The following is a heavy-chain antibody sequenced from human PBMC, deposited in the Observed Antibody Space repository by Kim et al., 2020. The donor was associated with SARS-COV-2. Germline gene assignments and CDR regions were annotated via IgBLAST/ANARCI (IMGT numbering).Heavy chain of an antibody. CDR3: VRASNFDRNLDY. J-gene: IGHJ4*02. D-gene: IGHD1-1*01. V-gene: IGHV3-7*04. Sequence: YYMESEKGRLTSCRDNANNSLYLQMNRLRAEDTAVYYCVRASNFDRNLDYWGQGTLVTVSS.